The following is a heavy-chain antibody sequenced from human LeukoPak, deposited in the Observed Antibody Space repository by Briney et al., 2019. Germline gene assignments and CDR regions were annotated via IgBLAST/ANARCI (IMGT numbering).Heavy chain of an antibody. CDR2: ISYDGSNK. Sequence: PGRSLRLTCAASGFTFSSYAMHWVRQAPGKGLEWVAVISYDGSNKYYADSVKGRFTISRDNSKNTLYLQMNSLRPEDTAVYYCAKEGNHYGDYTPGVLDYYYYMDVWGKGTTVTISS. D-gene: IGHD4-17*01. CDR1: GFTFSSYA. V-gene: IGHV3-30*04. J-gene: IGHJ6*03. CDR3: AKEGNHYGDYTPGVLDYYYYMDV.